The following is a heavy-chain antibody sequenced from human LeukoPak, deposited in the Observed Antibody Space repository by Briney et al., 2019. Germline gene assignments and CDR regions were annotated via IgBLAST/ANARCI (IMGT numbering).Heavy chain of an antibody. CDR1: GFTFSSYA. V-gene: IGHV3-23*01. CDR3: AKEMAYCGGDRYSLVGTFDY. D-gene: IGHD2-21*02. J-gene: IGHJ4*02. CDR2: ISGSGGST. Sequence: GGSLRLSCAASGFTFSSYAMSWVRQAPGKGLEWVSAISGSGGSTYYADSVKGRFTISRDNSKNTLYLQMNSLRAEDPAVYYCAKEMAYCGGDRYSLVGTFDYWGQGTLVTVSS.